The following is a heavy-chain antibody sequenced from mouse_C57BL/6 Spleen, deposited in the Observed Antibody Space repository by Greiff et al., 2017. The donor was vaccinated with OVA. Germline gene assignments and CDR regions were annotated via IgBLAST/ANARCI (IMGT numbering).Heavy chain of an antibody. D-gene: IGHD1-1*01. V-gene: IGHV14-4*01. CDR3: TTGLLRFAY. J-gene: IGHJ3*01. CDR1: GFNIKDDY. Sequence: EVKLQQSGAELVRPGASVKLSCTASGFNIKDDYMHWVKQRPEQGLEWIGWIDPENGDTEYASKFQGKATITADTSSNTAYLQLSSLTSEDTAVYYCTTGLLRFAYWGQGTLVTVSA. CDR2: IDPENGDT.